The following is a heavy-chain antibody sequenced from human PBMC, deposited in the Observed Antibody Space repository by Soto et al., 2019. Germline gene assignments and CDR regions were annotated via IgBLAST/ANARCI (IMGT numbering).Heavy chain of an antibody. CDR3: AHRRRAGYFDY. J-gene: IGHJ4*02. Sequence: QITLKESGPTLVKPTQTLTLTCTFSGFSLSTSGVGVGWIRQPPGKALEWLALIYWDDDKRYSPSLKSRLTRTKDTSKTQVVLTITNMDPVDTATYYCAHRRRAGYFDYWGQGTLVTVSS. CDR1: GFSLSTSGVG. V-gene: IGHV2-5*02. CDR2: IYWDDDK.